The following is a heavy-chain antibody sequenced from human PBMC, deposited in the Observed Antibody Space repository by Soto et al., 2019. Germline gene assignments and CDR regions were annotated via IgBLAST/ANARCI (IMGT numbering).Heavy chain of an antibody. J-gene: IGHJ3*02. D-gene: IGHD4-17*01. CDR2: ISGSGGST. CDR1: GFTFSSYA. CDR3: AKDQPRLRRGLDAFDI. Sequence: GGSLRLSCAASGFTFSSYAMSWVRQAPGKGLEWVSAISGSGGSTYYADSVKGRFTISRDNSKNTLYLQMNSLRAEDTAVYYCAKDQPRLRRGLDAFDIWGQGTMVTVSS. V-gene: IGHV3-23*01.